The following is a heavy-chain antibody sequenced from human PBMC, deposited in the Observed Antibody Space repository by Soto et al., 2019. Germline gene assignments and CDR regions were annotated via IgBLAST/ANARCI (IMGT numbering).Heavy chain of an antibody. CDR2: IVVGSGNT. CDR1: GFTFTSSA. Sequence: SVKVSCKASGFTFTSSAVQWVRQARGQRLEWIGWIVVGSGNTNYAQKFQERVTITRDMSTSTAYMELSSLRSEDTAVYYCAALRFLTNWFDPWGQGTLVTASS. J-gene: IGHJ5*02. V-gene: IGHV1-58*01. D-gene: IGHD3-3*01. CDR3: AALRFLTNWFDP.